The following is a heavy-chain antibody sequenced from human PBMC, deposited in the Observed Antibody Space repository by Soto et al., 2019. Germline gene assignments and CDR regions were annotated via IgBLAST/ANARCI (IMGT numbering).Heavy chain of an antibody. CDR3: AGQPTVGSYYDLGSYYYYYAMDV. Sequence: QVQLQESGPGLVKPSQTLSLTCSVSGGSISSGDYYWNWIRQPPGKGLEWIGHIYYSGSTYYNSSRKSRVTISLDTSKNQFSLKLSSVTAADTAVYYCAGQPTVGSYYDLGSYYYYYAMDVWGQGTTVTVSS. CDR2: IYYSGST. J-gene: IGHJ6*02. D-gene: IGHD3-10*01. V-gene: IGHV4-30-4*01. CDR1: GGSISSGDYY.